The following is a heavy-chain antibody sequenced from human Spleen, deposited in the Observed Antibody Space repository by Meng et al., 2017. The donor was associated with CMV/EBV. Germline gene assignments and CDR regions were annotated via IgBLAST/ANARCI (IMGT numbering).Heavy chain of an antibody. J-gene: IGHJ5*02. CDR2: IRLDGSEK. Sequence: GGSLRLSCAASGFTFSSYGMHWVRQAPGKGLEWLAFIRLDGSEKNYLDSVKGRFTISRDNSKNTLYLQMNSLRAEDTAVYYCAKDRQANWFDPWGQGTLVTVSS. CDR3: AKDRQANWFDP. V-gene: IGHV3-30*02. CDR1: GFTFSSYG.